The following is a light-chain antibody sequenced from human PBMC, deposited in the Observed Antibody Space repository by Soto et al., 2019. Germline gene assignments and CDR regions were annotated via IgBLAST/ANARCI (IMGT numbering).Light chain of an antibody. CDR3: SPYAGAVA. CDR1: SGDVGTYNL. V-gene: IGLV2-23*01. J-gene: IGLJ2*01. CDR2: EGS. Sequence: QSALTQPASVSGSPGQSITISCTGTSGDVGTYNLVSWYQHHPGKAPKLMIYEGSNRPSGVSHRFSGSQSGNTASLTISGLQAEDEADYYCSPYAGAVAFGGGTKLTVL.